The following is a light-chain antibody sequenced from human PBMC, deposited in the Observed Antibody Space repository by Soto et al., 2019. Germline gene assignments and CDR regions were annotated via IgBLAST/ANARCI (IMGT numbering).Light chain of an antibody. CDR2: GAS. CDR1: QSLSSTY. V-gene: IGKV3-20*01. J-gene: IGKJ1*01. CDR3: QQYNHRPS. Sequence: EIVLTHSPCTLSLSPWERATLSCRASQSLSSTYLAWYRQKPGQSPRLLIYGASSRATGIPDRFSGSGSGTDFTLTISSLQSEDFAVYYCQQYNHRPSFGQGTKVDIK.